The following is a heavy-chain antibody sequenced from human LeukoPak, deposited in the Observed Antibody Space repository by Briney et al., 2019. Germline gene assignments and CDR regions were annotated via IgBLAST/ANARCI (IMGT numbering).Heavy chain of an antibody. V-gene: IGHV3-48*04. CDR1: GFTFSSYS. CDR3: ARTTYSSGHGEDY. CDR2: ISSSSSTI. Sequence: GGSLRLSCAASGFTFSSYSMNWVRQAPGKGLEWVSYISSSSSTIYYADSVKGRFTISRDNAKNSLYLQMNSLRAEDTALYHCARTTYSSGHGEDYWGQGTLVTVSS. J-gene: IGHJ4*02. D-gene: IGHD6-19*01.